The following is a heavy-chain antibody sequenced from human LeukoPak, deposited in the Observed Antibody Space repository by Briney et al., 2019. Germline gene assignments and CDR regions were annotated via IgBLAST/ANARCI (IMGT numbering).Heavy chain of an antibody. Sequence: SETLSLTCAVYGGSFSGYYWSWIRQPPGKGQEWIGEINHSGSTNYNPSLKGRVTISVDTSKNQFSLKLSSVTAADTAVYYCARLGYTYYYYMDVWGKGTTVTVSS. J-gene: IGHJ6*03. CDR1: GGSFSGYY. V-gene: IGHV4-34*01. CDR3: ARLGYTYYYYMDV. D-gene: IGHD2-2*02. CDR2: INHSGST.